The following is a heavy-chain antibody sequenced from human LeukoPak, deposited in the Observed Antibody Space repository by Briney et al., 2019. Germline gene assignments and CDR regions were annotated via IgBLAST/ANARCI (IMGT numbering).Heavy chain of an antibody. CDR1: GFTSSSYA. J-gene: IGHJ6*02. CDR2: ISGSGGST. V-gene: IGHV3-23*01. D-gene: IGHD3-10*01. Sequence: GGSLRLSCAASGFTSSSYAMSWVRQAPGKGLEWVSAISGSGGSTYYADSVKGRFTISRGNSKNTLYLQMNSLRAEDTAVYYCAKDAGSGSYYPPYYYYGMDVWGQGTTVTVSS. CDR3: AKDAGSGSYYPPYYYYGMDV.